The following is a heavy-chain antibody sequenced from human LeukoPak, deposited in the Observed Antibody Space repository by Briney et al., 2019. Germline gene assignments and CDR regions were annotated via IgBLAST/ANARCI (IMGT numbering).Heavy chain of an antibody. CDR1: GDSIGSFY. D-gene: IGHD4-17*01. V-gene: IGHV4-59*01. Sequence: SETLSLTCSVSGDSIGSFYWNWFRQPPGKGLEWIGCIRYNGNAKYNSSLESRVTLSTDTPKNQFSLRLISVTAADTAVYFCAREARYGDFATVDYWGQGSQVTVSS. CDR2: IRYNGNA. J-gene: IGHJ4*02. CDR3: AREARYGDFATVDY.